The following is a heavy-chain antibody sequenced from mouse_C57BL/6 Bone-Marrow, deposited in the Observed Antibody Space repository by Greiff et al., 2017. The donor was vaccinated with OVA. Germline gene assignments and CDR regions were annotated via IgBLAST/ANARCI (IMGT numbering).Heavy chain of an antibody. CDR2: IDPSDSYT. CDR3: AREGVYYDYDEFRYYYAMDY. V-gene: IGHV1-59*01. J-gene: IGHJ4*01. D-gene: IGHD2-4*01. CDR1: GYTFTSYW. Sequence: QVQLQQPGAELVRPGTSVKLSCKASGYTFTSYWMHWVKQRPGQGLEWIGVIDPSDSYTNYNQKFKGKATLTVDTSSSTAYMQLSSLTSEDSAVYYCAREGVYYDYDEFRYYYAMDYWGQGTSVTVAS.